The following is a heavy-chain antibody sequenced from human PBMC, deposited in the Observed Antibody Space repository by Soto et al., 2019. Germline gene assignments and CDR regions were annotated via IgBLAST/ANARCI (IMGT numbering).Heavy chain of an antibody. V-gene: IGHV1-18*01. J-gene: IGHJ4*02. D-gene: IGHD2-8*01. CDR1: GYTFTSYG. Sequence: QVQLVQSGAEVKKPGASVKVSCKASGYTFTSYGISWVRQAPGQGLEWMGWISAYNGNTNYAQKLQGRVTMTTDTSTSTAYIELRSLRSDDTAVYYCARDLYCTNGVCYPGYWGQGTLVTVSS. CDR3: ARDLYCTNGVCYPGY. CDR2: ISAYNGNT.